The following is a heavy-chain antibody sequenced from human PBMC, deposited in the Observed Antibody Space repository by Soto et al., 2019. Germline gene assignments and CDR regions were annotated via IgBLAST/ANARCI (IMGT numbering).Heavy chain of an antibody. D-gene: IGHD1-26*01. CDR2: IYYSGST. CDR3: ARLVGATPIDY. J-gene: IGHJ4*02. Sequence: SEALSLTCIVSGGSSRRSSYFWCWIRQPPGKGLEWIGSIYYSGSTYYNLSFKSRVTISVDTSKNQFSLKLSSVAAADTAVYYCARLVGATPIDYWGQGTLVTVS. V-gene: IGHV4-39*01. CDR1: GGSSRRSSYF.